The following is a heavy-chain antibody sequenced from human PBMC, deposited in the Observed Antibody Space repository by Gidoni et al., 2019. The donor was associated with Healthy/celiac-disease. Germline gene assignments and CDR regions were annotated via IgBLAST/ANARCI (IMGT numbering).Heavy chain of an antibody. D-gene: IGHD6-6*01. CDR3: ARGGRNVPSIAARRASDKYYYGMDV. CDR2: INHSGST. J-gene: IGHJ6*02. V-gene: IGHV4-34*01. Sequence: QVQLQQWGAGLLKPSETLSLTCPVFGGSFSGYYWRWIRKPPGKGLEWIGEINHSGSTNYNPSLKSRVTISVDTSKNQFSLKLSSVTAADTAVYYCARGGRNVPSIAARRASDKYYYGMDVWGQGTTVTVSS. CDR1: GGSFSGYY.